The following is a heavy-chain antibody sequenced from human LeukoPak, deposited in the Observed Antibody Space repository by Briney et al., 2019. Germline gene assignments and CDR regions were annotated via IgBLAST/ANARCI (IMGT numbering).Heavy chain of an antibody. CDR2: INPKTGVT. D-gene: IGHD4-23*01. J-gene: IGHJ4*02. CDR1: GYTFTGYY. Sequence: ASVKVSCKASGYTFTGYYMHWVRQAPGQGLEWMGWINPKTGVTNYAQRFQGRVTVTTDTPISTAYMDLSNLRSDDTALYYCARGPTVVTPDYWGQGTLVTVSS. CDR3: ARGPTVVTPDY. V-gene: IGHV1-2*02.